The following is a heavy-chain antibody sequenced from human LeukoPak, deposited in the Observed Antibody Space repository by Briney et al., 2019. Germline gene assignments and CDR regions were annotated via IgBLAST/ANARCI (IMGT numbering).Heavy chain of an antibody. J-gene: IGHJ4*02. V-gene: IGHV3-21*01. CDR1: GFTFSSYS. D-gene: IGHD6-13*01. CDR3: ARSSYSSSWYVDY. Sequence: PGGSLRLSCAASGFTFSSYSMNWVRQAPGKGLEWVSSISSSSSYIHYADSVKGRFTISRDNAKNSLYLQMNSLRAEGTAVYYCARSSYSSSWYVDYWGQGTLVTVSS. CDR2: ISSSSSYI.